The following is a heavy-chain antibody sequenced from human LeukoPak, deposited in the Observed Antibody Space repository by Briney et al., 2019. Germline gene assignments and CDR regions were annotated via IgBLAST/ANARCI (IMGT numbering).Heavy chain of an antibody. D-gene: IGHD4-23*01. J-gene: IGHJ4*02. CDR3: TTDLSGNSPGVDY. CDR1: GFTFSNAW. Sequence: GGSLRLSCAASGFTFSNAWMSWVRQAPGKGLEWIGRIKSKTDGGTTDYAAPVKGRFTISRDDSKNTLYLQMNSLKTEDTAVYYCTTDLSGNSPGVDYWGQGTLVTVSS. V-gene: IGHV3-15*01. CDR2: IKSKTDGGTT.